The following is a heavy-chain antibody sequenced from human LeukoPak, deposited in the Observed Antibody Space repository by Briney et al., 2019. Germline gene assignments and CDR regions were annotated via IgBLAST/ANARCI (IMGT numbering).Heavy chain of an antibody. CDR2: INPNSGGT. V-gene: IGHV1-2*06. J-gene: IGHJ5*02. CDR3: ARELGGSYNWFDP. CDR1: GYTFTGYY. Sequence: ASVKVSCKTSGYTFTGYYILWVRQAPGQGLEWMGRINPNSGGTNFAQRFQGRVTFTTDTSISTAYMELSRLRSDDTAVYYFARELGGSYNWFDPWGQGTLVTVSS. D-gene: IGHD3-16*01.